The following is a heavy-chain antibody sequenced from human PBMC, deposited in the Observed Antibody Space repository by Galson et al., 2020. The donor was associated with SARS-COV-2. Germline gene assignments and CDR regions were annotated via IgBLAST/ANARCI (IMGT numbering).Heavy chain of an antibody. J-gene: IGHJ4*02. V-gene: IGHV3-23*01. Sequence: GGSLRLSCAASGFTFNNYAMNWLRQAPGKGLEWVSGVSGSGSTTYSAGSVKGRFTISRDNSQNTLYLQMNSLRAEDTAIYYCAKRHRDSSGFDYWGQGVRVIVSS. CDR2: VSGSGSTT. CDR3: AKRHRDSSGFDY. CDR1: GFTFNNYA. D-gene: IGHD3-22*01.